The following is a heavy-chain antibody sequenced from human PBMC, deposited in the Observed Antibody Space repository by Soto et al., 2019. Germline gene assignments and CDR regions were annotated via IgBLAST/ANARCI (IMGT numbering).Heavy chain of an antibody. V-gene: IGHV1-46*01. D-gene: IGHD3-22*01. CDR2: INPSGGST. Sequence: VASVKVSCKASGYTFTSYYMHWVRQAPGQGLEWMGIINPSGGSTSYAQKFQGRVTMTRDTSTSTVYMELSSLRSEDTAVYYCARGFQGYYDSSGYYYPWGQGTLVTVSS. CDR3: ARGFQGYYDSSGYYYP. J-gene: IGHJ5*02. CDR1: GYTFTSYY.